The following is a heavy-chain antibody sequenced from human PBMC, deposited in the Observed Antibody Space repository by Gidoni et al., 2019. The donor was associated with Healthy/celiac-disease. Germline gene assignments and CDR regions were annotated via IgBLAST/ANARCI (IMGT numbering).Heavy chain of an antibody. V-gene: IGHV3-11*05. CDR1: GFTFSDYY. J-gene: IGHJ6*02. D-gene: IGHD6-13*01. CDR3: ARAETVAAAGTKGYYYGMDV. Sequence: QVQLVESGGGLVTPGGSLRLSCAASGFTFSDYYMGWIRQAPGTGLEWVSYISSRSSYTNYADAVKGRFTISRDNAKNSLYLQMNSLRDEDTAVYYCARAETVAAAGTKGYYYGMDVWGQGTTVTVSS. CDR2: ISSRSSYT.